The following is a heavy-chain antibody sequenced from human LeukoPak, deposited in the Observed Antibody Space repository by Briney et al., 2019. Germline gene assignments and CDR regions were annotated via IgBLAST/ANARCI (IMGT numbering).Heavy chain of an antibody. Sequence: KTGGSLRLSCVASGFTFSSYGMHWVRQAPGEGLEWVAVISDDGSKKYYVDSVKGRFTISRDNSKNTLYLQMNSLRAEDTAVYYCAKDGQGLTYYFDYWGQGTLVTVSS. D-gene: IGHD3-16*01. V-gene: IGHV3-30*18. J-gene: IGHJ4*02. CDR1: GFTFSSYG. CDR3: AKDGQGLTYYFDY. CDR2: ISDDGSKK.